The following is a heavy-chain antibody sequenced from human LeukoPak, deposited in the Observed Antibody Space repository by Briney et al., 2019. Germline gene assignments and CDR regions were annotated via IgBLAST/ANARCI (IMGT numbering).Heavy chain of an antibody. CDR2: ISGSGGNT. J-gene: IGHJ4*02. V-gene: IGHV3-23*01. D-gene: IGHD3-16*01. Sequence: PGGTLRLSCAASGFTFSSYGMSWVRQAPGKGLEWVSDISGSGGNTDYADSVKGRFTISRDNSKNTLYLQMNSLRAEDTAVYYCAKDLGYDYVWGEGNFYDYWGQGTLVTVSS. CDR1: GFTFSSYG. CDR3: AKDLGYDYVWGEGNFYDY.